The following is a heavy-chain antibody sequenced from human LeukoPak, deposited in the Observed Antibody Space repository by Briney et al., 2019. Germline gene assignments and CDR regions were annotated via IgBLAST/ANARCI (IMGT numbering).Heavy chain of an antibody. J-gene: IGHJ4*02. CDR3: ASRPRRSGHYFDY. D-gene: IGHD3-3*01. V-gene: IGHV4-39*01. CDR2: IFYSGTT. CDR1: GGSISSSSYY. Sequence: SETLSLTCTVSGGSISSSSYYWGWIRQPPGKGLEWIGSIFYSGTTYYNPSLKSRVTISADTSKNQFSLKLSSVTAADTAVYYCASRPRRSGHYFDYWGQGTLVSVSS.